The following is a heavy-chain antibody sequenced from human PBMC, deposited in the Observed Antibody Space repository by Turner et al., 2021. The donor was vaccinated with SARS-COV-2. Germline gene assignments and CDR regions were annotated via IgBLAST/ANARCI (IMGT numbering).Heavy chain of an antibody. CDR3: ARGLMGWELPQVYYYYSMDV. CDR2: MNPNSGNK. CDR1: GYTFPSYD. V-gene: IGHV1-8*01. D-gene: IGHD1-26*01. J-gene: IGHJ6*02. Sequence: QVQLVQSGGEVKKPGASVKVSCKASGYTFPSYDINWVRQATGQGLEWMGGMNPNSGNKYYAQKFQGRVTMTRNTSISTAYMELSSLRSEDTAVYYCARGLMGWELPQVYYYYSMDVWGQGTTVTVSS.